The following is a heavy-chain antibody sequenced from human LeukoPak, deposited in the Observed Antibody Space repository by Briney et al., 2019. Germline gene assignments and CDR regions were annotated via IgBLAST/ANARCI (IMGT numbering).Heavy chain of an antibody. D-gene: IGHD3-22*01. CDR2: IYYSGST. Sequence: KPSETLSLTCTVSGGSISSYYWSWIRQPPGKGLEWIGYIYYSGSTNYNPSLKSRVTISVDTSKNQFSLKLSSVTAADTAVYYCARYKYYYDSSGYYEWGQGTLVTVSS. CDR3: ARYKYYYDSSGYYE. V-gene: IGHV4-59*01. CDR1: GGSISSYY. J-gene: IGHJ4*02.